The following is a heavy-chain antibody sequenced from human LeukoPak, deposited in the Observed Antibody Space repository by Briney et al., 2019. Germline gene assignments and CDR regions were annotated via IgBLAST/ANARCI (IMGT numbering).Heavy chain of an antibody. D-gene: IGHD6-13*01. CDR2: LWADGNTA. CDR3: VKESAADATFHFDY. CDR1: GFTFNIFG. J-gene: IGHJ4*02. V-gene: IGHV3-33*06. Sequence: PGRSLRLSCAASGFTFNIFGMHWVRQVPGNGLEWLAVLWADGNTAHYADSVKGRFTISRDSSESTLYLQMNSLRSEDTAVYYCVKESAADATFHFDYWGQGTLVTVSS.